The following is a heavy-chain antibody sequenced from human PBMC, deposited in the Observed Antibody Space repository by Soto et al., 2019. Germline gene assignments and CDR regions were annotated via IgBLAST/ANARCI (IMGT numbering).Heavy chain of an antibody. CDR1: GYSFTSYW. V-gene: IGHV5-10-1*01. CDR2: IDPSDSYT. Sequence: GESLKISCKGSGYSFTSYWISWVRQMPGKGLEWMGRIDPSDSYTNYSPSFQGHVTISADKSISTAYLQWSSLKASDTAMYYCARRDIVVVPAAMADHYYYYGMDVWGQGTTVTVSS. D-gene: IGHD2-2*01. J-gene: IGHJ6*02. CDR3: ARRDIVVVPAAMADHYYYYGMDV.